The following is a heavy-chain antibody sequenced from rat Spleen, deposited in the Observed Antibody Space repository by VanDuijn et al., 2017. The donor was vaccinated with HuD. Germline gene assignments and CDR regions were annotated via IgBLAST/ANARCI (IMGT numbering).Heavy chain of an antibody. D-gene: IGHD1-9*01. CDR2: ISYGDSSGHSST. CDR1: GFTFSDYG. V-gene: IGHV5-29*01. J-gene: IGHJ2*01. Sequence: EVQLVESGGGLVPPGRSLKLSCAASGFTFSDYGMAWVRQAPTKGLEWVTTISYGDSSGHSSTYYRDSVKGRFTISRENAKSTLSLQMDSLRSEDTATYYCARRHYGYTDYFDNWGQGVMVTVSS. CDR3: ARRHYGYTDYFDN.